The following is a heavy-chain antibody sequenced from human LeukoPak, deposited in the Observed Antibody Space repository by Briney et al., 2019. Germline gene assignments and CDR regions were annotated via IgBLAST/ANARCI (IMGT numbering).Heavy chain of an antibody. CDR3: ARDSLGYGYYFDY. D-gene: IGHD6-13*01. Sequence: ASVKVSCKASGGTVSSYVFSWVRQAPEQGLEWMGGIIPTFGSPNYAQRFQGRLTITADKSTSTAYMELSSLRSEDTAVYYCARDSLGYGYYFDYWGQGTLVTVSS. J-gene: IGHJ4*02. V-gene: IGHV1-69*06. CDR1: GGTVSSYV. CDR2: IIPTFGSP.